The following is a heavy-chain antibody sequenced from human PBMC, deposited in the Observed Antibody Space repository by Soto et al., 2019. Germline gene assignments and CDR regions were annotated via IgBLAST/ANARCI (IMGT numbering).Heavy chain of an antibody. CDR2: ISWDGGST. J-gene: IGHJ5*02. Sequence: PGGSLRLSCAASGFTFDDYTMHWVRQAPGKGLEWVSLISWDGGSTYYADSVKGRFTISRDNSKNSLYLQMNSLRTEDTALYYCAKDETGSERGFNWLDPWGQGTLVTVYS. CDR3: AKDETGSERGFNWLDP. CDR1: GFTFDDYT. V-gene: IGHV3-43*01. D-gene: IGHD1-1*01.